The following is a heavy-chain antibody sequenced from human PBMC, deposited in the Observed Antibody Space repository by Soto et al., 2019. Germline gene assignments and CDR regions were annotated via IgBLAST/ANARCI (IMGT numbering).Heavy chain of an antibody. D-gene: IGHD6-6*01. V-gene: IGHV3-23*01. Sequence: PGGSLRLSCAASGFTFSSYAMNWVRQAPGKGLEWVSAISYSGGSTYYADSVKGRFTISRDNSKNTLYLQMNSLRAEDTAVYYCAKPREQQYSSYFDYRGQGTLVTVSS. CDR2: ISYSGGST. CDR1: GFTFSSYA. CDR3: AKPREQQYSSYFDY. J-gene: IGHJ4*02.